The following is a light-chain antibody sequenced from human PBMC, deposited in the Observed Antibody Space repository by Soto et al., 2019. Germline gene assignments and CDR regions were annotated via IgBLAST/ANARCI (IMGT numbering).Light chain of an antibody. CDR1: SSNIGATYE. J-gene: IGLJ1*01. V-gene: IGLV1-40*01. CDR2: GNS. Sequence: QSVLTQPPSVSGAPGQRVTISCTGSSSNIGATYEVHWYQQLPGTAPKLLIYGNSNRPSGVPDRFSGSKSGTSASLAITGLQAEDEADYYCQSWDSSLSAYVFGTGTKLTVL. CDR3: QSWDSSLSAYV.